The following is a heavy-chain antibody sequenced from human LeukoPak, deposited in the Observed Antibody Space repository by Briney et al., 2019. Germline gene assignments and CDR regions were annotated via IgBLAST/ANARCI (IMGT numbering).Heavy chain of an antibody. V-gene: IGHV4-61*08. CDR1: TASFSNNAYY. CDR3: ARSRGDSRGYFDY. CDR2: IYYSGST. D-gene: IGHD2-21*02. Sequence: PSETLSLTCTVSTASFSNNAYYWGWIRQPPGKGLEWIGYIYYSGSTNYNPSLKSRVTISVDTSKNQFSLKLSSVTAADTAVYYCARSRGDSRGYFDYWGQGTLVTVSS. J-gene: IGHJ4*02.